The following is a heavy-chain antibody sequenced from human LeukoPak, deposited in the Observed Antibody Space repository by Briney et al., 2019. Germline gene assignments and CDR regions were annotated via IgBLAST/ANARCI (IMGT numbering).Heavy chain of an antibody. CDR3: ARVGYCSGGSCYSAFSYYMDV. D-gene: IGHD2-15*01. V-gene: IGHV1-46*01. Sequence: ASVKVSCKASGYTFTSYYMHWVRQAPGQGLEWMGIINPSGGSTSCAQKFQGRVTMTRDMSTSTVYMELSSLRSEDTAVYYCARVGYCSGGSCYSAFSYYMDVWGKGTTVTVSS. CDR2: INPSGGST. J-gene: IGHJ6*03. CDR1: GYTFTSYY.